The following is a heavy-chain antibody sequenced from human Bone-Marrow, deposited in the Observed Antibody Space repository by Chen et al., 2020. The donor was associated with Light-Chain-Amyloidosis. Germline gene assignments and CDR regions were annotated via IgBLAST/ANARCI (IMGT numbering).Heavy chain of an antibody. CDR3: ARSVSGTFDY. CDR2: SNGDGTDI. J-gene: IGHJ4*02. D-gene: IGHD1-1*01. Sequence: DVQLVESGGGLIQPGESLRLSWAASGFTFSDYYMHWVRQGPGKGLVWVSRSNGDGTDIKYADSVRGRFTISRDSAKNTVYLQMNSLRTEDTAVYYCARSVSGTFDYWGQGALVTVSS. V-gene: IGHV3-74*01. CDR1: GFTFSDYY.